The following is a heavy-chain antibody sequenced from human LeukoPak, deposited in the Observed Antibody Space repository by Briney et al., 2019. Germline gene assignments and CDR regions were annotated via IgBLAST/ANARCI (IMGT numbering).Heavy chain of an antibody. CDR2: ISTDGKST. Sequence: GGSLRLSCVASGFTFSNYWMLWVRQAPGKGLMWVSLISTDGKSTRYAESVKGRFTISRDNTKNALYLQMDILRVEDTALYFCVRDYQFIQEVWGQGTTVTVSS. V-gene: IGHV3-74*01. CDR3: VRDYQFIQEV. D-gene: IGHD2-2*01. CDR1: GFTFSNYW. J-gene: IGHJ6*02.